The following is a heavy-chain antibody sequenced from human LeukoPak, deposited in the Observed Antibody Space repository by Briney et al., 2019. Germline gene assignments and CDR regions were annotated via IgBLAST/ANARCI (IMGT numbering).Heavy chain of an antibody. V-gene: IGHV3-23*01. CDR3: AKPISGGLAVTADWFDP. Sequence: PGESLRLSCAASGFSVSNKYMSWVRQAPGKGLEWVSTINANSGATSYAASVRGRFTISRDNSKNKLYLQLNSLRAEDTAVYYCAKPISGGLAVTADWFDPWGQGTLVVVSS. CDR1: GFSVSNKY. D-gene: IGHD6-19*01. J-gene: IGHJ5*01. CDR2: INANSGAT.